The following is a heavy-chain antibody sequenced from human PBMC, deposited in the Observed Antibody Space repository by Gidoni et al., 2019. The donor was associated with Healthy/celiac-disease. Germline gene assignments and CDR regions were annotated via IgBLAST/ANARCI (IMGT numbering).Heavy chain of an antibody. D-gene: IGHD2-2*01. CDR2: IYYSGST. V-gene: IGHV4-39*01. CDR1: GGSIRRSSYY. CDR3: ARGRILVPAAMQVGSFDY. Sequence: QLQLQESGPGLVKPSETLSLPCTVSGGSIRRSSYYGGWIRQPPGKGLEWIGSIYYSGSTYYNPSLKSRVTISVDTSKNQFSLKLSSVTAADTAVYYCARGRILVPAAMQVGSFDYWGQGTLVTVSS. J-gene: IGHJ4*02.